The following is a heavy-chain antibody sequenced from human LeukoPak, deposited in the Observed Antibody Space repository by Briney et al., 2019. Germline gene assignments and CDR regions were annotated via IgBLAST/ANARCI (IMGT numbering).Heavy chain of an antibody. V-gene: IGHV1-69*06. CDR1: GGTFSSYA. Sequence: SVKVSCKASGGTFSSYAISWVRQAPGQGLEWMGGIIPIFGTANYAQKFQGRVTITADKSTSTAYMELSSLRSEDTAVYYCARAESYYGDYKYVKGFDYWGQGTLVTVSS. D-gene: IGHD4-17*01. CDR2: IIPIFGTA. CDR3: ARAESYYGDYKYVKGFDY. J-gene: IGHJ4*02.